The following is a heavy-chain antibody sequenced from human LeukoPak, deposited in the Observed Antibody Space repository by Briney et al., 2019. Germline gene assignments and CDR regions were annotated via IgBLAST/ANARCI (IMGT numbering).Heavy chain of an antibody. CDR3: AGGEWRPGWYYFDY. J-gene: IGHJ4*02. V-gene: IGHV4-38-2*02. CDR1: DYSISSGYY. Sequence: SETLSLTCTVSDYSISSGYYWGWIRQPPGKGLEWIGSIYHSGSTYYNPSLKSRVTISVDTSKNQFSLKLSSVTAADTAVYYCAGGEWRPGWYYFDYWGQGTLVTVSS. D-gene: IGHD6-19*01. CDR2: IYHSGST.